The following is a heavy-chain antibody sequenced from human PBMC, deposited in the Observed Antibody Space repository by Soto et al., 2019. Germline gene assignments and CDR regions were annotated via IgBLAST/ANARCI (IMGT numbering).Heavy chain of an antibody. J-gene: IGHJ4*02. CDR3: AGAPALLMVYALDY. Sequence: GASVKVSCKASGYTFTSYAMHWVRQAPGQRLEWMGWINAGNGNTKYSQKFQGRVTITRDTSASTAYMELSSLRSEDTAVYYCAGAPALLMVYALDYWGQGTLVTVSS. CDR1: GYTFTSYA. D-gene: IGHD2-8*01. CDR2: INAGNGNT. V-gene: IGHV1-3*01.